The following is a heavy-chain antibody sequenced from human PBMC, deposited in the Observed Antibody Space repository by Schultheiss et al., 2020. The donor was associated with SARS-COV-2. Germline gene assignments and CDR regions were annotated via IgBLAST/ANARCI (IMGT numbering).Heavy chain of an antibody. Sequence: GGSLRLSCAASGFTFSSYAMHWVRQAPGKGLEWVGRIKSKTDGGTTDYAAPVKGRFTISRDDSKNTLYLQMNSLKTEDTAVYYCTTWMENHYGMDVWGQGTTVTVSS. CDR1: GFTFSSYA. J-gene: IGHJ6*02. CDR3: TTWMENHYGMDV. V-gene: IGHV3-15*01. D-gene: IGHD5-12*01. CDR2: IKSKTDGGTT.